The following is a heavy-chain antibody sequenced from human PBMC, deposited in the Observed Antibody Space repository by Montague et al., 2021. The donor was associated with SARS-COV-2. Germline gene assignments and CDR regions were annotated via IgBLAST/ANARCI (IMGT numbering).Heavy chain of an antibody. Sequence: CAISGDSVSSNSAAWNWIRQSPSRGLEWLGRTYYRSKWYNDYAVXVKSRITINSDTSKNQFSLQLNSVTPEDTAVYYCARDDPYCTNGVCYTGNWFDPWGQGTLVTVSS. CDR2: TYYRSKWYN. J-gene: IGHJ5*02. CDR3: ARDDPYCTNGVCYTGNWFDP. V-gene: IGHV6-1*01. D-gene: IGHD2-8*01. CDR1: GDSVSSNSAA.